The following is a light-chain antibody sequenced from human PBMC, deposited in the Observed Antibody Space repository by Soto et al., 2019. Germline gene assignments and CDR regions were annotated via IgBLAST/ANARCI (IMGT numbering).Light chain of an antibody. CDR2: AAS. J-gene: IGKJ3*01. Sequence: AIRMTQSPSSFSASTGDRVTITCRASQGISSYLAWYQQKPGKAPKLLIYAASTLQSGVPSRFSGSGSETDFTLTISSLEPEDFAVYYCQQSSNWPLTFGPGTKVD. CDR1: QGISSY. V-gene: IGKV1-8*01. CDR3: QQSSNWPLT.